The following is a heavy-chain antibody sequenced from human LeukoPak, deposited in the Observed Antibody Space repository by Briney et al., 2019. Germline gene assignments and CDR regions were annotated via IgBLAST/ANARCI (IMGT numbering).Heavy chain of an antibody. CDR2: ISTTGDST. V-gene: IGHV3-23*01. CDR1: GFTFSSYA. J-gene: IGHJ4*02. CDR3: ATPRRADYFDY. Sequence: GGSLRLSCAASGFTFSSYALSWVRQAQRPGQKWDSVISTTGDSTYYADSVKGRFTISRDNSKSTMYLQRSSLRAEDTAVYYCATPRRADYFDYWGQGTLVTVSS.